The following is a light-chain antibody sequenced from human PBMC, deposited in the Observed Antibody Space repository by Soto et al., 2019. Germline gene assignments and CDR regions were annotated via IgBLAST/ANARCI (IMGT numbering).Light chain of an antibody. CDR1: QSVSSSY. J-gene: IGKJ1*01. Sequence: PGERVTLSCRASQSVSSSYLTWYQQKPGQAPRLLICGASTRATSIPARFSGSGSGTDFTLTISSLQPDDFATYYCQQYNSYSFGQGTKVDIK. V-gene: IGKV3D-7*01. CDR2: GAS. CDR3: QQYNSYS.